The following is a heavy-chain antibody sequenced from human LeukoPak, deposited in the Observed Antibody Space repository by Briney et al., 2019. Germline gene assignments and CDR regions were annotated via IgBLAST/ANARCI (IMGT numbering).Heavy chain of an antibody. CDR2: IIPILGIA. CDR3: AGRDGYNPRAYYFDY. CDR1: GGTFISYA. Sequence: GASVKVSCKASGGTFISYAISWVRQAPGQGLEWMGRIIPILGIANYAQKFQGRVTITADKSTSTAYMELSSLRSEDTAVYYCAGRDGYNPRAYYFDYWGQGTLVTVSS. D-gene: IGHD5-12*01. V-gene: IGHV1-69*04. J-gene: IGHJ4*02.